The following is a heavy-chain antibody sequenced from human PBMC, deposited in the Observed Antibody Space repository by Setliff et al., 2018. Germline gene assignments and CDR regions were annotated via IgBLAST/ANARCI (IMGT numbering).Heavy chain of an antibody. V-gene: IGHV3-7*03. CDR1: FSAYW. CDR2: IDQDAIDK. D-gene: IGHD2-15*01. Sequence: FSAYWMSWVRQAPGKGLEWVANIDQDAIDKYYVGSVKGRFTISRDNAKNSLYLQMNSLRAEDTAVYYCAKDDAGYCSGYHHNSFFDYWGQGTLVTVSS. J-gene: IGHJ4*02. CDR3: AKDDAGYCSGYHHNSFFDY.